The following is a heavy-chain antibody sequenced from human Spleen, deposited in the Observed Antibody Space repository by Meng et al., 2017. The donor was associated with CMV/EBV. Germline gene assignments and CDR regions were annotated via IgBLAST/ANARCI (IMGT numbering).Heavy chain of an antibody. Sequence: SETLSLTCIVSGGSISSSSYYWGWIRQPPGKGLEWIGTIFYSGSTYYNSSLKSRVTISVDTSKNQFSLKLSSVTAADTAVYYCARVILGPYDSSGYYYAFDIWGQGTMVTVSS. D-gene: IGHD3-22*01. J-gene: IGHJ3*02. CDR3: ARVILGPYDSSGYYYAFDI. V-gene: IGHV4-39*07. CDR2: IFYSGST. CDR1: GGSISSSSYY.